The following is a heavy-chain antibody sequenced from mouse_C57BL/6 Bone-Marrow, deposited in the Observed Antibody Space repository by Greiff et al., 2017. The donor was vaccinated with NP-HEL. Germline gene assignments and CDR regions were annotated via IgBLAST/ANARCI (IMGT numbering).Heavy chain of an antibody. CDR1: GFTFNTSA. CDR2: IRRKSSTSAS. V-gene: IGHV10-3*01. J-gene: IGHJ4*01. CDR3: VRGSNYGNAMDY. Sequence: EVQLVESGGGLVQPKGSLKLSCAASGFTFNTSAMHWVRQAPGQGLEWVARIRRKSSTSASYYAVSVKDRFTISRDDSQSMLNLQMNNLKTEDTAMYYDVRGSNYGNAMDYWGQGTSVTGSS. D-gene: IGHD2-5*01.